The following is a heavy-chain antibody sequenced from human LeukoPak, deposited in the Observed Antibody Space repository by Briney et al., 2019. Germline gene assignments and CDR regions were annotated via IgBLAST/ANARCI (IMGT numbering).Heavy chain of an antibody. D-gene: IGHD3-22*01. Sequence: GGSLRLSCAASGFTFSSYGMHWVRQAPGKGLEWVAVISYDGSNKYYADSVKGRFTISRDNSKNTLYLQMNSQRAEDTAVYYCAKEDYYDREGMDVWGQGTTVTVSS. V-gene: IGHV3-30*18. CDR2: ISYDGSNK. J-gene: IGHJ6*02. CDR1: GFTFSSYG. CDR3: AKEDYYDREGMDV.